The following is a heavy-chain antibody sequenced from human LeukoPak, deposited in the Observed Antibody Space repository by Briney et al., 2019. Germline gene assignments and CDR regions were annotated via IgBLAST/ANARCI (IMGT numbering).Heavy chain of an antibody. CDR1: GFTFRSYT. CDR2: ITSSGSYI. J-gene: IGHJ4*02. D-gene: IGHD3-22*01. V-gene: IGHV3-21*01. Sequence: AGGSLRLSCAASGFTFRSYTMNWVRQAPGKGLVWVSSITSSGSYIYYADSVKGRFTISRDNAKNSLYLQMNSLRAEDTAVYYCARARYDSSGYYGILDYWDQGTLVTVSS. CDR3: ARARYDSSGYYGILDY.